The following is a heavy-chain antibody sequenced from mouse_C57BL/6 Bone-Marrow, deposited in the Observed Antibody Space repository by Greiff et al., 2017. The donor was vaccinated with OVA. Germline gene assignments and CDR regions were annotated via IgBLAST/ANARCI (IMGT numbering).Heavy chain of an antibody. Sequence: VQRVESGAELVRPGASVTLSCKASGYTFTDYEMHWVKQTPVHGLEWIGAIDPETGGTAYNQKFKGKAILTADKSSSTAYMELRSLTSEDSAVYYCTRSEYDGAYWGQGTLVTVSA. D-gene: IGHD2-14*01. CDR3: TRSEYDGAY. CDR2: IDPETGGT. CDR1: GYTFTDYE. V-gene: IGHV1-15*01. J-gene: IGHJ3*01.